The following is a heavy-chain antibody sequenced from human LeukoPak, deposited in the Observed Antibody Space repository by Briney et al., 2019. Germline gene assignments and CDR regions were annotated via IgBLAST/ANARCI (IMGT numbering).Heavy chain of an antibody. J-gene: IGHJ6*03. V-gene: IGHV4-34*01. CDR3: ARHRRDPPHYYSSGSYYNPDKGPQYMDV. CDR2: INHSGST. Sequence: PSETLSLTCAVYGGSFSGYYWSWIRQPPGKGLEWIGEINHSGSTNYNPSLKSRVTISVDTSKNQFSLKLSSVTAADTAVYYCARHRRDPPHYYSSGSYYNPDKGPQYMDVWGKGTTVTISS. CDR1: GGSFSGYY. D-gene: IGHD3-10*01.